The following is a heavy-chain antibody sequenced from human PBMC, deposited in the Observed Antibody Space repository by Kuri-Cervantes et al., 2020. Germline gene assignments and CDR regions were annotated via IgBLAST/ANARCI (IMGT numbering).Heavy chain of an antibody. CDR2: IYYSGSA. V-gene: IGHV4-39*02. Sequence: SETLSLTCTVSGDSVSGDGYYWTWIRQPPGKGLEWIGNIYYSGSAYYNPSLKSRVTISVDTSKNQFSLKLSSVTAADTAVYYCARESEAFDIWGQGTMVTVSS. CDR3: ARESEAFDI. CDR1: GDSVSGDGYY. J-gene: IGHJ3*02.